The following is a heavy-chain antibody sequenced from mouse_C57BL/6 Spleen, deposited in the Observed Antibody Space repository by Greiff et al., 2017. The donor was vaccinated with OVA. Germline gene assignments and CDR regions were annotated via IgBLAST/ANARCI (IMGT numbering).Heavy chain of an antibody. J-gene: IGHJ2*01. CDR2: ISDGGSYT. CDR1: GFTFSSYA. CDR3: ARDPLTGSDY. D-gene: IGHD4-1*01. Sequence: EVKLVESGGGLVKPGGSLKLSCAASGFTFSSYAMSWVRQTPEKRLEWVATISDGGSYTYYPDNVKGRFTISRDNAKNNLYLQMSHLKSEDTAMYYCARDPLTGSDYWGQGTTLTVSS. V-gene: IGHV5-4*01.